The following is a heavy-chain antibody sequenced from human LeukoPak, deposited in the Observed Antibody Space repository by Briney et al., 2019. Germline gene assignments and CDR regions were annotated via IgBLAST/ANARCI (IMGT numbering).Heavy chain of an antibody. Sequence: GASVKVSCKASGYTFTSCDINWVRQATGQGLEWMGRINPNSGGTNYAQKFQGRVTMTRDTSISTAYMELSRLRSDDTAVYYCARGGVRADIVVVPAGSDYWGQGTLVTVSS. D-gene: IGHD2-2*01. CDR3: ARGGVRADIVVVPAGSDY. CDR2: INPNSGGT. V-gene: IGHV1-2*06. CDR1: GYTFTSCD. J-gene: IGHJ4*02.